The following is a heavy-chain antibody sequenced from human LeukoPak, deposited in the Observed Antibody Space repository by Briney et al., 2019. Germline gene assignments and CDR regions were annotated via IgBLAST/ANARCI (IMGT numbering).Heavy chain of an antibody. Sequence: ASVKVSCKASGGTFSSYAISWVRQAPRQGLEWMGRIIPIFGIANYAQKFQGRVTITADKSTSTAYMELSSLRSEDTAVYYCARGDYYDSSPLQHWGQGTLVTVSS. CDR3: ARGDYYDSSPLQH. V-gene: IGHV1-69*04. CDR2: IIPIFGIA. J-gene: IGHJ1*01. CDR1: GGTFSSYA. D-gene: IGHD3-22*01.